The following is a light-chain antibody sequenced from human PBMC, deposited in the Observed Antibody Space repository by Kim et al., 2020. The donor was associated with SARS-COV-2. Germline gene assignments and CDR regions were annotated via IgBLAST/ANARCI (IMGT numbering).Light chain of an antibody. Sequence: GQSKPTSCTGSRSDVGGYNYVSWYQQHPGKAPKLMIYDVSERPSGVSNRFSGSKSGNTASLTISGLQAGDEAEYYCSSYTSSSTFVFGTGTKVTVL. CDR3: SSYTSSSTFV. CDR2: DVS. J-gene: IGLJ1*01. V-gene: IGLV2-14*04. CDR1: RSDVGGYNY.